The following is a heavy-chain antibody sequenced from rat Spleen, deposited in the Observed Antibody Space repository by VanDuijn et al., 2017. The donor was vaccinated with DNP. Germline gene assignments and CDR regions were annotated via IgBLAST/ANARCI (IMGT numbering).Heavy chain of an antibody. D-gene: IGHD1-11*01. Sequence: EVKLVESGGGLVQPGRSLKLSCAASGFNFNDYWMGWVRQAPGKGLEWIGQINKDSSTITYIPSLKDKFTISRDNDQNTLYLQMSKLGSEDNAIYYCARGPNYGGYADYFDYWGQGVMVTVSS. CDR2: INKDSSTI. J-gene: IGHJ2*01. CDR3: ARGPNYGGYADYFDY. CDR1: GFNFNDYW. V-gene: IGHV4-2*01.